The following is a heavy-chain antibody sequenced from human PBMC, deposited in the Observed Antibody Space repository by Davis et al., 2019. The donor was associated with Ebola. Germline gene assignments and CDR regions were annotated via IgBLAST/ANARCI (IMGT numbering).Heavy chain of an antibody. J-gene: IGHJ6*02. V-gene: IGHV4-34*01. CDR3: AGGIRGANLVWGYYYYGMDV. CDR1: GGSFSGYY. D-gene: IGHD3-10*01. Sequence: PSETLSLTCAVYGGSFSGYYWSWIRQPPGKGLEWIGEINHSGSTNYNPSLKSRVTISVDTSKTQFSLKLSSVTAADTAVYCCAGGIRGANLVWGYYYYGMDVWGQGTTVTVSS. CDR2: INHSGST.